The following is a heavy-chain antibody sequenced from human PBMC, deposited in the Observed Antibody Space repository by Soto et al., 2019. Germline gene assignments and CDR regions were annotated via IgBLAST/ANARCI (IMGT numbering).Heavy chain of an antibody. Sequence: ASVKVSCKASGYSFTSYAMHWVRQAPGQRLEWMGWINAGNGNTKYSQKFQGRVTITRDTSASTAYMELSSLRSEDTAVYYCARSIVVVTAADYWGQGTLVTVSS. J-gene: IGHJ4*02. CDR1: GYSFTSYA. D-gene: IGHD2-21*02. CDR2: INAGNGNT. CDR3: ARSIVVVTAADY. V-gene: IGHV1-3*01.